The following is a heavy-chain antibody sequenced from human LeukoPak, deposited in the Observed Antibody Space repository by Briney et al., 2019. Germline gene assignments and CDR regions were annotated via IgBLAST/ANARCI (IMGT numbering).Heavy chain of an antibody. CDR1: GYTFTSYG. CDR3: ARVRGYSYGYGLSIY. D-gene: IGHD5-18*01. CDR2: ISAYNGNT. Sequence: ASVKVSCKASGYTFTSYGISWVRQAPGQGLEWMGWISAYNGNTNYAQKLQGRVTMTTDTSTSTAYMVLRSLRSDDTAVYYCARVRGYSYGYGLSIYWGQGTLVTVSS. J-gene: IGHJ4*02. V-gene: IGHV1-18*01.